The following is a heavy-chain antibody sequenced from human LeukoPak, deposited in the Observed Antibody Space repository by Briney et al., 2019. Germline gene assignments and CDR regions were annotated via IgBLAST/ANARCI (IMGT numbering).Heavy chain of an antibody. D-gene: IGHD2-2*01. CDR1: GFIFSSYA. CDR3: AKEAADIVVVPAAMMDS. J-gene: IGHJ5*01. V-gene: IGHV3-23*01. Sequence: GGSLRLSCAASGFIFSSYAMSWVRQAPGKGLEWVSAISGSGGTTYYANSVKGRFTISRDNSKNKLYLQMNSLRAEDTAVYYCAKEAADIVVVPAAMMDSWGQGTLVTVSS. CDR2: ISGSGGTT.